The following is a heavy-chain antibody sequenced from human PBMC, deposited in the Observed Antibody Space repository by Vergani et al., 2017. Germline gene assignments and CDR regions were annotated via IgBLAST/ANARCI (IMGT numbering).Heavy chain of an antibody. CDR2: IYYSGST. CDR1: GFTFSSYSMN. J-gene: IGHJ4*02. V-gene: IGHV4-59*05. Sequence: VQLVESGGGLVKPGGSLRLSCAASGFTFSSYSMNWVRQAPGKGLEWIGSIYYSGSTYYNPSLKSRVTISVDTSKNQFSLKLSSVTAADTAVYYCARLGAYYYDSSGYYPDYWGQGTLVTVSS. CDR3: ARLGAYYYDSSGYYPDY. D-gene: IGHD3-22*01.